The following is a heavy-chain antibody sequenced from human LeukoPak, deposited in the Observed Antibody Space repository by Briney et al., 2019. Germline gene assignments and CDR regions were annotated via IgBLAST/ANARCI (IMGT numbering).Heavy chain of an antibody. V-gene: IGHV3-15*01. CDR1: GYTFSNAW. CDR2: IKRKTDGGTT. CDR3: TTDRFREFLFDY. J-gene: IGHJ4*02. D-gene: IGHD3-10*01. Sequence: SGGSLRLSCPAYGYTFSNAWMSWVRQAPGKGLEWVGRIKRKTDGGTTDYAAPVKGTFTISRDDSKNTLYLQINSLKTEDTAVYYCTTDRFREFLFDYWGQGTLVTVSS.